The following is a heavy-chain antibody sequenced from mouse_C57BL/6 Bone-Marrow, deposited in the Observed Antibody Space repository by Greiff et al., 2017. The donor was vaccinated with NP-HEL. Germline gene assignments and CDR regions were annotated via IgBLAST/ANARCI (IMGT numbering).Heavy chain of an antibody. Sequence: EVKVVESGGGLVKPGGSLKLSCAASGFTFSSYAMSWVRQTPEKRLEWVATISDGGSYTYYPDNVKGRFTISRDNAKNNLYLQMSHLKSEDTAMYYCATNYYGSSFAYWGQVTLVTVSA. CDR1: GFTFSSYA. CDR2: ISDGGSYT. V-gene: IGHV5-4*03. CDR3: ATNYYGSSFAY. J-gene: IGHJ3*01. D-gene: IGHD1-1*01.